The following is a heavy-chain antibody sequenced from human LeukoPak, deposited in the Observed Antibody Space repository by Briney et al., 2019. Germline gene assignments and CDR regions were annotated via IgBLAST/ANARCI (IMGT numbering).Heavy chain of an antibody. CDR1: GFTFSSYG. D-gene: IGHD3-22*01. CDR2: ISGSGGNT. Sequence: GGSLRLSCAVSGFTFSSYGMSWVRQAPGKGLEWVSGISGSGGNTYYADSVKGRFTISRDNSKNTLYLQMNSLRAEDTAVYYCARPYDSSGYGYWGQGTLVTVSS. CDR3: ARPYDSSGYGY. V-gene: IGHV3-23*01. J-gene: IGHJ4*02.